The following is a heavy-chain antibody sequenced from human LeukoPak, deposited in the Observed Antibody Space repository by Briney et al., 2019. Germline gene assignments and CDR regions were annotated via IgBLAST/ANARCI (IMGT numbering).Heavy chain of an antibody. J-gene: IGHJ4*02. CDR3: ARGKTPAVTTPFDS. D-gene: IGHD4-17*01. CDR2: IYSGGST. Sequence: PGGSLRLSCAASGFTVSSNYMSWVRQAPGKGLEWVSVIYSGGSTYYADSVKGRFTISRDNSKNTLYLQMNSLRAEDTAVYYCARGKTPAVTTPFDSWGQGTLVTVSS. CDR1: GFTVSSNY. V-gene: IGHV3-66*01.